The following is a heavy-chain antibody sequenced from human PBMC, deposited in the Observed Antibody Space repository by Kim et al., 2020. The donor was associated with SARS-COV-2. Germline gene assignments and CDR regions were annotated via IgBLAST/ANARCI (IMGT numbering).Heavy chain of an antibody. Sequence: SVKVSCKASGGTFSSYAISWVRQAPGQGLEWMGGIIPIFGTANYAQKFQGRVTITADESTSTAYMELSSLRSEDTAVYYCATYYYDSSGYYSFVFQHWGQGTLVTVSS. D-gene: IGHD3-22*01. J-gene: IGHJ1*01. CDR3: ATYYYDSSGYYSFVFQH. CDR1: GGTFSSYA. CDR2: IIPIFGTA. V-gene: IGHV1-69*13.